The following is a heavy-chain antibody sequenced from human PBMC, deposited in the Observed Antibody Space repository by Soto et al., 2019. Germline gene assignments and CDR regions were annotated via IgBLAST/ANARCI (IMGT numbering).Heavy chain of an antibody. D-gene: IGHD5-18*01. CDR2: MNPNSGNT. J-gene: IGHJ6*02. CDR1: GYTFTSYD. V-gene: IGHV1-8*01. Sequence: ASVKVSCKASGYTFTSYDINWVRQATGQGLEWMGWMNPNSGNTGYAQKFQGRVTMTRNTSISTAYMELSSLRSEDTAVYYCAKRAGYSYGPDVYYYYGMDVWGQGTTVTVSS. CDR3: AKRAGYSYGPDVYYYYGMDV.